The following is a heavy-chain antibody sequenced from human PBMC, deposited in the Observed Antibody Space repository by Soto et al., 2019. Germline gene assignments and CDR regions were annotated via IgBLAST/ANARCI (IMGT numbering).Heavy chain of an antibody. Sequence: PGESLKISCNGSGYSFTSYWIGWVGQMPGKGLEWMGIIYPGDSDTRYSPSFQGQVTISADKSISTAYLQWSSLKASDTAMYYCARQQQLEPNYCYYYGMDVWGQGTTVTVSS. J-gene: IGHJ6*02. D-gene: IGHD6-13*01. CDR3: ARQQQLEPNYCYYYGMDV. CDR2: IYPGDSDT. V-gene: IGHV5-51*01. CDR1: GYSFTSYW.